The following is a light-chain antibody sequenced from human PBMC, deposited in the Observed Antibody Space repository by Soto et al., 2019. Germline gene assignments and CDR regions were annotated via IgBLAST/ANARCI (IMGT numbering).Light chain of an antibody. Sequence: ESMFTQSPGTLSLYPAERATLSCRASQSVSSSYLAWYQQKHGQTTRLIIYGASTRANGVPPRFSGSRSGAEFTLTIRSLQSEDFAFYDCQQYYNWPPYTLGQGTK. CDR1: QSVSSSY. CDR2: GAS. CDR3: QQYYNWPPYT. J-gene: IGKJ2*01. V-gene: IGKV3-15*01.